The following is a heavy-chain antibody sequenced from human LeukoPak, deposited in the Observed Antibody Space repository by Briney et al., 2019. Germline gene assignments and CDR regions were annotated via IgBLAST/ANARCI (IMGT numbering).Heavy chain of an antibody. J-gene: IGHJ4*02. CDR3: ARRLMDTAMVNY. D-gene: IGHD5-18*01. CDR2: ISGSGGST. CDR1: GFTFSSYA. Sequence: GGSLRLSCAASGFTFSSYAMSWVRQAPGKGLEWVSVISGSGGSTYYADSVKGRFTTSRDNSKNTLYLQMNSLRADDSAVYYCARRLMDTAMVNYWGQGTLVTVSS. V-gene: IGHV3-23*01.